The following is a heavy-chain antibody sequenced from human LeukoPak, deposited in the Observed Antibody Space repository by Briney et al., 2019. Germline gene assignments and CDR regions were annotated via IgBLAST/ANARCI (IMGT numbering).Heavy chain of an antibody. CDR1: GFTFSSYS. J-gene: IGHJ4*02. CDR2: ISSSSSYI. CDR3: ARARRGNYFDY. Sequence: GGSLRLSCAASGFTFSSYSMNWVRQAPEKGLEWVSSISSSSSYIYYADSVKGRFTISRDNAKNSLYLQMNSLRAEDTAVYYCARARRGNYFDYWGQGTLVTVSS. V-gene: IGHV3-21*01.